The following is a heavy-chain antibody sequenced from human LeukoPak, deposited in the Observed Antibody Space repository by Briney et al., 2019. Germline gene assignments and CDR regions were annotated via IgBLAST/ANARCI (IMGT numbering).Heavy chain of an antibody. CDR1: GYTFTSYA. V-gene: IGHV1-3*01. J-gene: IGHJ4*02. CDR3: ARDSGSGNTDY. CDR2: ISAGNGNT. Sequence: GASVKVSCKASGYTFTSYAIHWVRQAPGQRLEWMGWISAGNGNTKYSQNFQGRVTFISNTSATTAFMELRSLRSEDAAVYYCARDSGSGNTDYWGQGTLVTVSS. D-gene: IGHD1-26*01.